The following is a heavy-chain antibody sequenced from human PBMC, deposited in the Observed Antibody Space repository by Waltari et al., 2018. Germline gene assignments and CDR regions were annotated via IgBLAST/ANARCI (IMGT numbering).Heavy chain of an antibody. J-gene: IGHJ6*02. CDR3: ARRGGNYDYNGLDV. CDR1: GYSFTGYY. Sequence: QVQLLQSGDEVKKPGASVKVSCKASGYSFTGYYLHWGRQAPGQGPEWMGRSNPNSGVTNDAPRFQGMVTMTTDLSTTTVYMELGGLRPDDTAGYYCARRGGNYDYNGLDVWGQGATVTVSS. V-gene: IGHV1-2*06. CDR2: SNPNSGVT. D-gene: IGHD3-16*01.